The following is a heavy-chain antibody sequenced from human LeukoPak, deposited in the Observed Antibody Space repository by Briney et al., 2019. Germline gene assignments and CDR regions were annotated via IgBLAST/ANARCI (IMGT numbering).Heavy chain of an antibody. CDR3: ARGRGEDIVLMAVIMDV. Sequence: PSETLSLTCTVSGGSISSYYWSWIRQPPGKGLEWIGEINHSGSTNYNPSLKSRVTISVDASKNQFSLKLSSVTAADTAVYYCARGRGEDIVLMAVIMDVWGLGTTVTVSS. CDR2: INHSGST. V-gene: IGHV4-34*01. D-gene: IGHD2-8*01. CDR1: GGSISSYY. J-gene: IGHJ6*02.